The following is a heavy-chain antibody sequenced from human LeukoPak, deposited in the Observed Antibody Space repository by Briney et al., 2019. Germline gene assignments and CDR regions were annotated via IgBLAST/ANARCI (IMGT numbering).Heavy chain of an antibody. D-gene: IGHD5-18*01. Sequence: SETLSLTCTVSGASISSYYWNWIRQPPGKGLEWIGYMHYSGSTNYNPSLKSRVTISVDTSKNQFSLRLSSVTAADTAVYYCARGLSGYSYGYYFDYWGQGTLFTVSS. CDR3: ARGLSGYSYGYYFDY. J-gene: IGHJ4*02. CDR1: GASISSYY. V-gene: IGHV4-59*01. CDR2: MHYSGST.